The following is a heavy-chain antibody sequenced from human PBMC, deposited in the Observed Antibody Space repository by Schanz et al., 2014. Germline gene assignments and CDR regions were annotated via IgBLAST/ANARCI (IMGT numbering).Heavy chain of an antibody. CDR3: AGAAYCRGAGFTLYYALDV. Sequence: EVQLVESGGGLIQPGGSLRLSCAASGYTVSSNYMSWVRQAPGKGLEWVSVIYNGGGGRTYYADSVKGRFTISSDNSKNTLFLQMNSLRAEDTGVYYCAGAAYCRGAGFTLYYALDVWGQGTTVTVSS. CDR1: GYTVSSNY. V-gene: IGHV3-53*01. J-gene: IGHJ6*02. CDR2: IYNGGGGRT. D-gene: IGHD2-15*01.